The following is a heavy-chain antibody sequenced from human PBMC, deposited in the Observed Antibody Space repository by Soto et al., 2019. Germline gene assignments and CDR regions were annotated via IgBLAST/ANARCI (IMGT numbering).Heavy chain of an antibody. Sequence: ASVKVSCKVSGYTLTELSVHWVRQAPGKGLEWMGGFDPEDGETIYAQKFQGRVTMTEDTSTDTAYMELSSLRSEDTAVYYCATPKFWSGSPWFDPWGQGTLVTVSS. CDR3: ATPKFWSGSPWFDP. J-gene: IGHJ5*02. D-gene: IGHD3-3*01. V-gene: IGHV1-24*01. CDR2: FDPEDGET. CDR1: GYTLTELS.